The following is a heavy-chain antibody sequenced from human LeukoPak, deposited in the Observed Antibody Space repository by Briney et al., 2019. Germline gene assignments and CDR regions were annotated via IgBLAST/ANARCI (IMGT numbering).Heavy chain of an antibody. CDR1: GYTFTSYY. Sequence: ASVKVSCKASGYTFTSYYMHWVRQAPGQGLEWMGIINPSGGSTSYAQRFQGRVTMTRDTSTSTVYMELSSLRSEDTAVYHCARDSSGYYRTLDYWGQGTLVTVSS. CDR2: INPSGGST. D-gene: IGHD3-22*01. J-gene: IGHJ4*02. V-gene: IGHV1-46*01. CDR3: ARDSSGYYRTLDY.